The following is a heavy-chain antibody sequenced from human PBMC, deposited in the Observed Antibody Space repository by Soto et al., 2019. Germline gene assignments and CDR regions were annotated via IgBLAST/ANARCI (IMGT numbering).Heavy chain of an antibody. CDR1: GGSISSDGYS. Sequence: SETLSLTCAVSGGSISSDGYSWSWIRQPPGKGLEYIGYIYHSGSTYYNPSLKSRVIISVDTSKNQFSLKLSSVTAADTAVYYWARLPWADYGGIFDPWGQGTLVTVSS. D-gene: IGHD4-17*01. CDR2: IYHSGST. J-gene: IGHJ5*02. V-gene: IGHV4-30-2*02. CDR3: ARLPWADYGGIFDP.